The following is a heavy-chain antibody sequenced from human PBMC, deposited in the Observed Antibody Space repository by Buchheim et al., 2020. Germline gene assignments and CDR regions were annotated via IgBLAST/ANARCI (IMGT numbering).Heavy chain of an antibody. CDR2: INPNSGGT. CDR3: ARSYYDILTGASYGMDV. CDR1: GHTFTGYY. J-gene: IGHJ6*02. Sequence: QVQLVQSGAEVKKPGASVKVSCKASGHTFTGYYTHWVRQAPGQGLEWMGWINPNSGGTNYAQKFQGWVAMTRDTSISTAYMELSRLRSDDTAVYYCARSYYDILTGASYGMDVWGQGTT. D-gene: IGHD3-9*01. V-gene: IGHV1-2*04.